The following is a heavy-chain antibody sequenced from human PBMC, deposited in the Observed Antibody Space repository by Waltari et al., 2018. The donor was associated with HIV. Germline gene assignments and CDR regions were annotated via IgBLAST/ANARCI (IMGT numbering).Heavy chain of an antibody. V-gene: IGHV5-51*01. D-gene: IGHD4-4*01. Sequence: EVQLVQSGAEVKKPGESLKISCKGSGYSFAIYWIAWVRQMPGKGLEWMGIIYPGDSDTRYSQSFQGQVTMSADKSIATAYLQWSSLKVSDTAMYYCTRLGVTTRHFDRWGQGTLVTVSS. J-gene: IGHJ4*02. CDR3: TRLGVTTRHFDR. CDR1: GYSFAIYW. CDR2: IYPGDSDT.